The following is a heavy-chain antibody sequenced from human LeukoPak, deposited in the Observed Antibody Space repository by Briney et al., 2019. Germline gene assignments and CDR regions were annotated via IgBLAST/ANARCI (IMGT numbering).Heavy chain of an antibody. V-gene: IGHV4-59*01. CDR1: GGSISDYY. CDR2: VYYSGST. CDR3: ARGHLVFAY. Sequence: PSETLSLTCTVSGGSISDYYWSWIRQPPGKGLEWIGYVYYSGSTSYNPSLKGRVTISVDTSKNQFSLKVSSVTAADTALYYCARGHLVFAYWGQGTLVTVSS. D-gene: IGHD6-6*01. J-gene: IGHJ4*02.